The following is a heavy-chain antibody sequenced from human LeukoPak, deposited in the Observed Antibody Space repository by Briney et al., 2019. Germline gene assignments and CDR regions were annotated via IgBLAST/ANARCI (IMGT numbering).Heavy chain of an antibody. D-gene: IGHD2-2*01. J-gene: IGHJ2*01. CDR3: AKDLYCSSTSCLPRYFDL. Sequence: GGSLRLSCAASGFTFSSYAMSWVRQAPGKGLEWVSDISGSGGTTYYADSVKGRFTVSRDNSKNTLYLQMNSLRAEDTAVYYCAKDLYCSSTSCLPRYFDLWGRGTLVIVSS. V-gene: IGHV3-23*01. CDR1: GFTFSSYA. CDR2: ISGSGGTT.